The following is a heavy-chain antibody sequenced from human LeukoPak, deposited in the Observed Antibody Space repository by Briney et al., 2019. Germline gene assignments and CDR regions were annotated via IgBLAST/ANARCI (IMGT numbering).Heavy chain of an antibody. CDR1: GYTFTSYG. CDR2: ISAYNGNT. Sequence: ASVKVSCKASGYTFTSYGISWVRQAPGQGLEWMGWISAYNGNTNYAQKLQGRVTMTTDTSTSTAYIELRSLRSDDTAVYYCARLPEDIVVVPAAMPDYWGQGTLVTVSS. J-gene: IGHJ4*02. D-gene: IGHD2-2*01. V-gene: IGHV1-18*01. CDR3: ARLPEDIVVVPAAMPDY.